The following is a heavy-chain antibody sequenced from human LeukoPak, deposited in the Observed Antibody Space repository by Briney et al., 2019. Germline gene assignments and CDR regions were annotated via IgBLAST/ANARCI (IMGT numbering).Heavy chain of an antibody. CDR1: GFTVSSNY. CDR2: ISGSGGST. Sequence: TWGSLRLSCAASGFTVSSNYMSWVRQAPGKGLEWVSSISGSGGSTYYADSVRGRFTISRDNSKNTLYLQMNGLRAEDTAVYYCAKCVILTGRYMDVRGKGTTVTISS. CDR3: AKCVILTGRYMDV. J-gene: IGHJ6*03. D-gene: IGHD3-9*01. V-gene: IGHV3-23*01.